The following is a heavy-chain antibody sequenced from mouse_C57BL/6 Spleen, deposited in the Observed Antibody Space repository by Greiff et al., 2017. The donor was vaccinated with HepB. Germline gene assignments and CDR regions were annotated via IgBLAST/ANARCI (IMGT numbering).Heavy chain of an antibody. D-gene: IGHD2-3*01. CDR1: GYTFTSYW. V-gene: IGHV1-55*01. CDR3: ARCPIYDGYLYYYAMDY. Sequence: QVQLQQPGAELVKPGASVKMSCKASGYTFTSYWITWVKQRPGQGLEWIGDIYPGSGSTNYNEKFKSKATLTVDTSSSTAYMQLSSLTSEDSAVYYCARCPIYDGYLYYYAMDYWGQGTSVTVSS. J-gene: IGHJ4*01. CDR2: IYPGSGST.